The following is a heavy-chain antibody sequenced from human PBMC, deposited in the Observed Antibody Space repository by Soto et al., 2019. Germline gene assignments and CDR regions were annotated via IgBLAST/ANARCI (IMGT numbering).Heavy chain of an antibody. CDR3: ARVGKISTYNRFDP. CDR1: GYTFTSYG. CDR2: ISAYSGNT. Sequence: RASVKVSCKASGYTFTSYGISWVRQAPGQGLEWMGWISAYSGNTNYAQKLQGRVTMTTDTSTSTAYMELRSLRSDDTAVYYCARVGKISTYNRFDPWGQGTLVTVSS. J-gene: IGHJ5*02. D-gene: IGHD2-2*01. V-gene: IGHV1-18*01.